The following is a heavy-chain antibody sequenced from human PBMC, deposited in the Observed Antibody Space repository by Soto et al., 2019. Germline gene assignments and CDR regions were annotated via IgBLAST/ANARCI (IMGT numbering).Heavy chain of an antibody. J-gene: IGHJ5*02. D-gene: IGHD6-19*01. Sequence: ASVKVSCKASGYTFTSYAMHWVRQAPGQRLEWMGWINAGNGNTKYSQKFQGRVTITRDTSASTDYMELSSLRSEDTAVYYCARDVQWLVNAFDPWGQGTLVTVSS. CDR2: INAGNGNT. CDR1: GYTFTSYA. CDR3: ARDVQWLVNAFDP. V-gene: IGHV1-3*01.